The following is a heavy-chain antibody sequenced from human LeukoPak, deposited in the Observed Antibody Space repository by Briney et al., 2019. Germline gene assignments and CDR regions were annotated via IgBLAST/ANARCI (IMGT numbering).Heavy chain of an antibody. J-gene: IGHJ3*02. D-gene: IGHD2-2*01. Sequence: GGSLRLSCAASGFTFSSYGMHWVRQAPVKGLEWVAFIRYDGSNKYYADSVKGRFTISRDNSKNTLYLQMNSLRAEDTAVYYCAKEGPSTSHGWEDAFDIWGQGTMVTVSS. CDR1: GFTFSSYG. CDR3: AKEGPSTSHGWEDAFDI. CDR2: IRYDGSNK. V-gene: IGHV3-30*02.